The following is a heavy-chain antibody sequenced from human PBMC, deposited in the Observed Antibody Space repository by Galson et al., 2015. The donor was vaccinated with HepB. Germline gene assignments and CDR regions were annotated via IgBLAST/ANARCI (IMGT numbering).Heavy chain of an antibody. CDR3: ATYQGLMEYSFDY. V-gene: IGHV3-21*01. CDR2: ISSSSSYI. CDR1: GFTFSSYS. D-gene: IGHD2-8*01. Sequence: SLRLSCAASGFTFSSYSMNWVRQAPGKGLEWVSSISSSSSYIYYADSVKGRFTISRDNAKNSLYLQMNSLRAEDTAVYYCATYQGLMEYSFDYWGQGTLVTVSS. J-gene: IGHJ4*02.